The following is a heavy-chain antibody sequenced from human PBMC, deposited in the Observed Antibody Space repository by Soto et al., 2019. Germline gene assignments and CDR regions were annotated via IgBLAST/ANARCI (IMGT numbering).Heavy chain of an antibody. CDR1: GGSISSYY. D-gene: IGHD4-17*01. V-gene: IGHV4-59*01. CDR3: ATSPPYYGDYVLPV. J-gene: IGHJ6*02. CDR2: IYYSGST. Sequence: SETLSLTCTVSGGSISSYYWSWIRQPPGKGLEWIGYIYYSGSTNYNPSLKSRVTISVDTSKNQFSLKLSSVTAADTAVYYCATSPPYYGDYVLPVWGQGTTVTVSS.